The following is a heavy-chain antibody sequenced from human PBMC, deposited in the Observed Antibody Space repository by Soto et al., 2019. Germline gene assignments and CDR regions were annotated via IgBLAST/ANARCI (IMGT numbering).Heavy chain of an antibody. CDR2: IIPIFGTA. CDR1: GGTFSSYA. J-gene: IGHJ6*02. D-gene: IGHD3-3*01. V-gene: IGHV1-69*13. CDR3: ASTYYDFWRAFPYYYGMDV. Sequence: SVKVSCKASGGTFSSYAISWVRQAPGQGLEWMGGIIPIFGTANYAQKFQGRVTITADESTSTAYMELSSPRSEDTAVYYCASTYYDFWRAFPYYYGMDVRGQGTTVTVSS.